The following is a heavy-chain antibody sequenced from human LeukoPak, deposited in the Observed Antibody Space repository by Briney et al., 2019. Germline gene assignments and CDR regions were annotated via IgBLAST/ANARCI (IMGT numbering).Heavy chain of an antibody. V-gene: IGHV1-18*01. Sequence: ASVKVSCKASGYTFTSHGISWVRQAPGQGLEWMGWISAYNGNTNCVQKLQGRVTMTTDTSTSTAYMELRSLRSDDTAVYYCARDLCSSTSCLDDWGQGTLVAVSS. CDR1: GYTFTSHG. D-gene: IGHD2-2*01. CDR3: ARDLCSSTSCLDD. J-gene: IGHJ4*02. CDR2: ISAYNGNT.